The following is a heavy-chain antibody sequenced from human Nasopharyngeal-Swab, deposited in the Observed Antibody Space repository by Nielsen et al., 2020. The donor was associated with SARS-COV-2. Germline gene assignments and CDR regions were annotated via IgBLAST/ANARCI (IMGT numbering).Heavy chain of an antibody. V-gene: IGHV4-59*01. CDR1: GGSINSLY. CDR3: AIMKVGSTLVGMDV. J-gene: IGHJ6*02. D-gene: IGHD5/OR15-5a*01. Sequence: SETLSLTCTVSGGSINSLYWNWIRQPPGKGLEWIGYIYYTGDTNYNPPLKSRVTISVDTSKNQFSLKLKSVTAADTAVYYCAIMKVGSTLVGMDVWGQGSTVTVSS. CDR2: IYYTGDT.